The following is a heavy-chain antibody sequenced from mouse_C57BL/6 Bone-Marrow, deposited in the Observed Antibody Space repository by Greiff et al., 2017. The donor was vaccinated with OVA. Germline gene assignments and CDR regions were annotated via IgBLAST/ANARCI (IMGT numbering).Heavy chain of an antibody. D-gene: IGHD2-1*01. J-gene: IGHJ4*01. CDR1: GYAFTNYL. Sequence: QVQLQQSGAELVRPGTSVKVSCKASGYAFTNYLIEWVKQRPGQGLEWIGVINPGSGGPNYNAKFKGKATLTADKSSSTAYMQLSSLTSEDSAVYFCAREGGIYYGYYAMDYWGQGTSVTVSS. CDR3: AREGGIYYGYYAMDY. CDR2: INPGSGGP. V-gene: IGHV1-54*01.